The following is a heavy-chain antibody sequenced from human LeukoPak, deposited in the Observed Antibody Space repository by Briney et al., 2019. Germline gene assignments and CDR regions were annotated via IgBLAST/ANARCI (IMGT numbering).Heavy chain of an antibody. CDR1: GYSENFYG. Sequence: GASVKVSCKTSGYSENFYGITWVRQVAGQGLEWMGWISAQHGQTEYAPNSQDRVTMTTDTYTNTAYMELRSLRSDDTAVYYCARGGTVLRPNSPYDYWGQGTLVTVSS. CDR2: ISAQHGQT. V-gene: IGHV1-18*01. D-gene: IGHD4-17*01. CDR3: ARGGTVLRPNSPYDY. J-gene: IGHJ4*02.